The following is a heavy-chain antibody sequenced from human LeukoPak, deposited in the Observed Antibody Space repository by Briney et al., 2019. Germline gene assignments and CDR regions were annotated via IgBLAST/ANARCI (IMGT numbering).Heavy chain of an antibody. V-gene: IGHV3-33*02. Sequence: GKSLRLSCAASGFTFKNYGMHWVRQAPGKGLEWVAVVWFDGNMKYYAESVKGRFTISRDNPTNTVFLHMNSLRAKDTAVYYCARGLDSSGGGYYFDYWGQGTLVTVSS. D-gene: IGHD3-10*01. CDR2: VWFDGNMK. CDR3: ARGLDSSGGGYYFDY. CDR1: GFTFKNYG. J-gene: IGHJ4*02.